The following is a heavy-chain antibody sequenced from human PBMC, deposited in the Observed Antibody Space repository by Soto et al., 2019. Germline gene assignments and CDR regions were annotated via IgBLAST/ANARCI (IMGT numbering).Heavy chain of an antibody. D-gene: IGHD6-19*01. CDR1: GFTFSIYA. Sequence: GGSMRRSCAASGFTFSIYAMSWVRQAPGKGLEWVSGISGSGGDTFYADSVKGRFTSSRDNPKNTLYLQMNRLSAEDTAVYYCAVYNSGWYGAFDSWGQRTMVTV. CDR3: AVYNSGWYGAFDS. J-gene: IGHJ3*01. V-gene: IGHV3-23*01. CDR2: ISGSGGDT.